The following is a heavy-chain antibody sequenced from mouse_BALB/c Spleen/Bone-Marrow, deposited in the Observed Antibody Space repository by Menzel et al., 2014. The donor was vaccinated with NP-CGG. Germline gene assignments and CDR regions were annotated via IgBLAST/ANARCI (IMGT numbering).Heavy chain of an antibody. CDR2: IWAGGST. V-gene: IGHV2-9*02. CDR3: ARTLRWYFDV. Sequence: VQLVESGPGLVAPSQSLSMTCTVSGFSLTSYGVHWVRQPPGEGLEWLGVIWAGGSTNYNSALMSRLNISKDNSKSQVFLKMNSLQTDDTAMYYCARTLRWYFDVWGAGTAVTVSS. CDR1: GFSLTSYG. J-gene: IGHJ1*01.